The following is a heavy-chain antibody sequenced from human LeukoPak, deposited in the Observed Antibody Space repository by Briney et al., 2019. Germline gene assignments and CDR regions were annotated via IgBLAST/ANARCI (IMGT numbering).Heavy chain of an antibody. D-gene: IGHD2-8*01. CDR1: GESFSGYY. CDR3: ARGPIVLMVYARGYYFDY. Sequence: SETLSLTCAVYGESFSGYYWSWIRQPPGKGLEWIGEINHSGSTNYNPSLKSRVTISVDTSKNQFSLKLSSVTAADTAVYYCARGPIVLMVYARGYYFDYWGQGTLVTVSS. CDR2: INHSGST. V-gene: IGHV4-34*01. J-gene: IGHJ4*02.